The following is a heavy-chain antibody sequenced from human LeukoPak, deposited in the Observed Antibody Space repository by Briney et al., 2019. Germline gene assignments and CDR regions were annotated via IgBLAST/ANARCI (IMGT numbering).Heavy chain of an antibody. J-gene: IGHJ4*02. V-gene: IGHV1-2*04. D-gene: IGHD6-13*01. CDR3: ARDLATQQLVLGY. CDR2: INPNSGGT. CDR1: GYTFTGYY. Sequence: GASVKVSCKASGYTFTGYYMHWVRQAPGQGLEWMGWINPNSGGTNYAQKFQGWVTMTRDTSISTAYMELSRLRSDDTAVYYCARDLATQQLVLGYWGQGTLVTVSS.